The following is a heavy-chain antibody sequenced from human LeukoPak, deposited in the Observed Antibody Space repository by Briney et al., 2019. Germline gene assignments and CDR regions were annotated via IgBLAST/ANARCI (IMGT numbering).Heavy chain of an antibody. J-gene: IGHJ4*02. CDR2: IYSGGST. D-gene: IGHD1-14*01. V-gene: IGHV3-66*01. Sequence: GGSLRLSCAASGFTVSSNYMSWFRQAPGKGLEWVSVIYSGGSTYYADSVKGRFTISRDNSKNTMSVQMDDLRAEDTAVYYCTRYNNDHFDYWGQGTLVTVSS. CDR3: TRYNNDHFDY. CDR1: GFTVSSNY.